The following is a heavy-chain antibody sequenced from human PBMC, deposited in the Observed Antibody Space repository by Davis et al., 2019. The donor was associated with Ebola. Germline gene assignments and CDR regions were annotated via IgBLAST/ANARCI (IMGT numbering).Heavy chain of an antibody. J-gene: IGHJ5*02. CDR1: GGSIYY. CDR3: ATLDYYDRPNT. V-gene: IGHV4-39*01. Sequence: MPGGSLRLSCTVSGGSIYYWGWIRQPPGKGLEWIGSIYHSGSTYYNPSLESRVAISVDTSKNQFSLSLTSVSAADTAVYYCATLDYYDRPNTWGQGTLVTVSS. D-gene: IGHD3-22*01. CDR2: IYHSGST.